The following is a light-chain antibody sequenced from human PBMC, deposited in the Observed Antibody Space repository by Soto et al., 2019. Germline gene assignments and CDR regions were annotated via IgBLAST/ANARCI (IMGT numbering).Light chain of an antibody. CDR3: CSYAGSSTYV. J-gene: IGLJ1*01. CDR2: DVS. Sequence: SVLTQPRSVSGSPGQSVTISCTGTSNDVGGYNYVSWYQQHPGKAPKLMIYDVSKRPSGVPDRFSGSKSGNTASLTISGLQAEDEADYYCCSYAGSSTYVFGTGTRSPS. CDR1: SNDVGGYNY. V-gene: IGLV2-11*01.